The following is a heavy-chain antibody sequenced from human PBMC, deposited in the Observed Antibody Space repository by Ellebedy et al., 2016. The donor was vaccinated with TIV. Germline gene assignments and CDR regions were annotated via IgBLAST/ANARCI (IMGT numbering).Heavy chain of an antibody. V-gene: IGHV1-46*01. Sequence: ASVKVSCKASGYTFTSYYLHWVRQAPGQGLEWMGIINPSGGSTSYAEKFQGRVTMTRDTSTSTVYMDLSSLTSEDTAIYYCARANDQDFDSWGQGTLVTVSS. CDR1: GYTFTSYY. CDR2: INPSGGST. D-gene: IGHD1-1*01. CDR3: ARANDQDFDS. J-gene: IGHJ4*02.